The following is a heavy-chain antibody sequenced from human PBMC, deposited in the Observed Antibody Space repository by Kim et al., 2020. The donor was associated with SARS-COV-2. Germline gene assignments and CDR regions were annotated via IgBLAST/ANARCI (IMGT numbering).Heavy chain of an antibody. CDR3: ARHEGAIVVAHGGVYFQH. CDR2: ISYSGSA. CDR1: GGSITSTGYY. Sequence: SETLSLTCTVSGGSITSTGYYWGWIRQPPGKGLEWIGSISYSGSAYYNPSLKSRVTISVDTSKNQFSLRLSSVTAADTAVYFCARHEGAIVVAHGGVYFQHWGQGTLVTVSS. V-gene: IGHV4-39*01. D-gene: IGHD2-2*01. J-gene: IGHJ1*01.